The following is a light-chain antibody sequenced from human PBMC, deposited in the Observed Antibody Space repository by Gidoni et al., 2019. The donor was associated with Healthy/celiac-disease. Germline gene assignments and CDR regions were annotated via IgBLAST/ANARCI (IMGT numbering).Light chain of an antibody. CDR3: QAWDSSTGV. CDR1: KLGDKY. Sequence: SYELTQPPSVSVSPGQTASITCSGDKLGDKYACWYQQKPGQSPVLVIYQDSKRPSGITGRFSGSNSGNTATLTISGTQAMDEADYYCQAWDSSTGVFGGGTKLTVL. CDR2: QDS. J-gene: IGLJ2*01. V-gene: IGLV3-1*01.